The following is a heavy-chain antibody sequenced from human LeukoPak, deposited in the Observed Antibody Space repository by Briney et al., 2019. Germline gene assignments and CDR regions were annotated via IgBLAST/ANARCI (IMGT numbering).Heavy chain of an antibody. CDR1: GGSISSGGYS. Sequence: SETLSLTCAVSGGSISSGGYSWSWIRQPPGKGLEWIGYIYHSGSTYYNPSLKSRVTISVDRSKNQFSLKLSSVTAADTAVYYCARNTKIPPYYGSGFDIWGQGTMVTVSS. D-gene: IGHD3-10*01. CDR2: IYHSGST. V-gene: IGHV4-30-2*02. CDR3: ARNTKIPPYYGSGFDI. J-gene: IGHJ3*02.